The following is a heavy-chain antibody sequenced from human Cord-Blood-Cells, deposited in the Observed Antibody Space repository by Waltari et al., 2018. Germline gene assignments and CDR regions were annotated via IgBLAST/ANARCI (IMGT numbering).Heavy chain of an antibody. V-gene: IGHV4-38-2*01. CDR1: GYSISSGYY. CDR2: IYHSGST. CDR3: ARSIDI. Sequence: QVQLQESGPGLVKPSETLSLTCAVSGYSISSGYYWGWIRQPPGKGLEWIGSIYHSGSTDYNPSLKSRVTISVDTSKNQFSLKLSSVTAADTAVYYCARSIDIWGQGTMVTVSS. J-gene: IGHJ3*02.